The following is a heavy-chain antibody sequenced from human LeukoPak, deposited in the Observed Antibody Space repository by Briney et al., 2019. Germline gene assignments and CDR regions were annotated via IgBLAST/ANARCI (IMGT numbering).Heavy chain of an antibody. CDR1: GYTFTAYY. CDR3: ARGASQWLPPSYFDY. J-gene: IGHJ4*02. V-gene: IGHV1-18*04. Sequence: ASVKVSCKASGYTFTAYYVHWVRQAPGQGLEWMGWISPYNGNTNYAQNLQGRVTMTTDTSTSTAYMELRSLRSDDTAVYYRARGASQWLPPSYFDYWGQGTRVTVSS. D-gene: IGHD3-22*01. CDR2: ISPYNGNT.